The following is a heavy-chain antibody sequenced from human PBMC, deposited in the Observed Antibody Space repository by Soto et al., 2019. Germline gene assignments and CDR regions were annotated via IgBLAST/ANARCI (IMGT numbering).Heavy chain of an antibody. CDR2: INQDGSEK. CDR1: QISFSSYW. CDR3: APDLTRPNY. D-gene: IGHD2-2*01. Sequence: EEQLVESGGGLVQPGGSLKLSCVVSQISFSSYWMTWVRQAPGKGLECVANINQDGSEKYYEDSVKGRFTISRDNTKNSLYLHMNSLRAEDTAVYYCAPDLTRPNYWGHGTLVAVSS. V-gene: IGHV3-7*01. J-gene: IGHJ4*01.